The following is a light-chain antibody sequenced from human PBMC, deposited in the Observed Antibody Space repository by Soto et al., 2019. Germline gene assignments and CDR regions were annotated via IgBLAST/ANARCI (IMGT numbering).Light chain of an antibody. Sequence: QSVLTQPPSASGTPGQRVTISCSGSSSNIGSNTVNWYQQLPGTAPKLLIYRNNQRPSWVPDRFSGSKYGTSASLAISGLQSEDEADYYCAAWDDSLNGYVFGTGTKLTVL. CDR3: AAWDDSLNGYV. CDR1: SSNIGSNT. CDR2: RNN. J-gene: IGLJ1*01. V-gene: IGLV1-44*01.